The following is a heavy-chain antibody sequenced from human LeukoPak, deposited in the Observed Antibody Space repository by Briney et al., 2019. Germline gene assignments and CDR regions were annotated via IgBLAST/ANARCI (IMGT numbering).Heavy chain of an antibody. CDR1: GFTFSHCA. V-gene: IGHV3-30*14. D-gene: IGHD6-13*01. CDR3: ASCHSSNWYEDYFQY. CDR2: ISADGSNK. J-gene: IGHJ1*01. Sequence: GGSLRLSCTASGFTFSHCAIHWVRQAPGKGLEWLSFISADGSNKYYADSVKGRFTISRDNSKNTLYLQMNSLRAEDTAVYYCASCHSSNWYEDYFQYWGQGTLVTVSS.